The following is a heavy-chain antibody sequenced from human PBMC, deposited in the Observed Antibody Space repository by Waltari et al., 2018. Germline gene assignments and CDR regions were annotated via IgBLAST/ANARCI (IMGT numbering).Heavy chain of an antibody. Sequence: QVQLQESGPGLVKPSETLSLTCAVSGYSFCSGYYWGWCRQPPGKGLEWIGSIYHSGSTYYNPSLKSRVTISVDTSKNQFSLKLSSVTAADTAVYYCARHDRGDFWSGYSSSVDYWGQGTLVTVSS. D-gene: IGHD3-3*01. J-gene: IGHJ4*02. V-gene: IGHV4-38-2*01. CDR1: GYSFCSGYY. CDR2: IYHSGST. CDR3: ARHDRGDFWSGYSSSVDY.